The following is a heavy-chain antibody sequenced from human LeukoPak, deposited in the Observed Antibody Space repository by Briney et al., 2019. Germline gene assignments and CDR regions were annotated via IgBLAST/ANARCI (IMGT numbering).Heavy chain of an antibody. D-gene: IGHD2-2*02. CDR3: ARGWACSGTSCYKFDY. V-gene: IGHV4-39*07. Sequence: SETLSLTCTVSGGSISSSSYYWSWIRQPPGKGLEWIGEINHSGSTNYNPSLKSRVTISVDTSKNQFSLKLSSVTAADTAVYFCARGWACSGTSCYKFDYWGQGTLVTVSS. CDR1: GGSISSSSYY. CDR2: INHSGST. J-gene: IGHJ4*02.